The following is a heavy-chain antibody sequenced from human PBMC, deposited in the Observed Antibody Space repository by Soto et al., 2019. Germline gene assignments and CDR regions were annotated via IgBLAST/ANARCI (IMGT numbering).Heavy chain of an antibody. CDR3: ACKGIVEGWTRDAFNI. V-gene: IGHV3-23*04. J-gene: IGHJ3*02. D-gene: IGHD1-26*01. Sequence: EVQLVESGGGLVQPGVSLRLSCEASGFTFSNYGMSWVRQGPGKGLEWVSTVGVGGGRTYYADSVKGRFTISRDNSKNTLFLEMNVLRAEHPAIYYRACKGIVEGWTRDAFNILGQGTMVIVSS. CDR2: VGVGGGRT. CDR1: GFTFSNYG.